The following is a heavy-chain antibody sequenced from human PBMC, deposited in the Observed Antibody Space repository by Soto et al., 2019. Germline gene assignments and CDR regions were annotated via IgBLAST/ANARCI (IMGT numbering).Heavy chain of an antibody. D-gene: IGHD2-2*01. CDR3: AMGYCSSTSCYQGWFDP. V-gene: IGHV1-3*01. Sequence: QVQLVQSGAEVKKPGASVKVSCKASGYTFTSYAMHWVRQAPGQRLEWMGWINAGNGNTKYSQKFQGRVTITRDTSASTAYMELSSLRSEDTAVYYCAMGYCSSTSCYQGWFDPWGQGTLVTVSS. CDR2: INAGNGNT. J-gene: IGHJ5*02. CDR1: GYTFTSYA.